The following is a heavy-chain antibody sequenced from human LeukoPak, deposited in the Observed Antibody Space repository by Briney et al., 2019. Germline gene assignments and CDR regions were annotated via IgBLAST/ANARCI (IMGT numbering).Heavy chain of an antibody. CDR3: ARDREWLVRGWFDP. J-gene: IGHJ5*02. CDR2: TNPNSGGT. Sequence: ASVKVSCKASGYTFTGYYMHWVRQAPGQGLEWMGWTNPNSGGTNYAQKFQGRFTMTRDTSISTAYMELSRLRSDDTAVYYCARDREWLVRGWFDPWGQGTLVTVSS. D-gene: IGHD6-19*01. CDR1: GYTFTGYY. V-gene: IGHV1-2*02.